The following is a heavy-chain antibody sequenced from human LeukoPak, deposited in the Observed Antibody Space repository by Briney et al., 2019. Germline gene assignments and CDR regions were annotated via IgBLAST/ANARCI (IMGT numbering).Heavy chain of an antibody. J-gene: IGHJ2*01. Sequence: PSETLSLTCTVSGGSISSYYWSWIRQPPGKGLEWIGYIYYSGRTNYNPFLKGRATISVDTSKNQFSLKLSSVTAGDTAVYYCARRDYGDCVGNWYFDLWGRGTLVTVSS. CDR3: ARRDYGDCVGNWYFDL. CDR1: GGSISSYY. D-gene: IGHD4-17*01. V-gene: IGHV4-59*08. CDR2: IYYSGRT.